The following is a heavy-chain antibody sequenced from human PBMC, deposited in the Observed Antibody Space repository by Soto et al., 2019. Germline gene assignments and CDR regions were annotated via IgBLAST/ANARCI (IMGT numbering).Heavy chain of an antibody. CDR3: ARERGGRIAAAGTGYYYYGMDV. J-gene: IGHJ6*02. CDR2: IYYSGST. Sequence: QVQLQESGPGLVKPSQTLSLTCTVSGGSISSGGYYWSWIRQHPGKGLEWIGYIYYSGSTYYNPSLKSRVTISVDTSKNQFSLKLSSVTAADTAVYYCARERGGRIAAAGTGYYYYGMDVWGQGTTVTVSS. V-gene: IGHV4-31*03. D-gene: IGHD6-13*01. CDR1: GGSISSGGYY.